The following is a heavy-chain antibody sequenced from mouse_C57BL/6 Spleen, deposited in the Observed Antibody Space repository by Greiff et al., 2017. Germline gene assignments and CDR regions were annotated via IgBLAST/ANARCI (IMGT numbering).Heavy chain of an antibody. V-gene: IGHV1-50*01. CDR3: ARGLGRYFDY. J-gene: IGHJ2*01. Sequence: QQSCKASGYTFTSYWMQWVKQRPGQGLEWIGEIDPSDSYTNYNQKFKGKATLTVDTSSSTAYMQLSSLTSEDSAVYYCARGLGRYFDYWGQGTTLTVSS. CDR2: IDPSDSYT. CDR1: GYTFTSYW. D-gene: IGHD4-1*01.